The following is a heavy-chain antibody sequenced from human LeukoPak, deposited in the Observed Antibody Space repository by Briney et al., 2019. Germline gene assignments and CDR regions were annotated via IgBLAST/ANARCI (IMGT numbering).Heavy chain of an antibody. Sequence: SETLSLTCAVYGGSFSGYYWSWIRQPPGKGLEWIGYIYYSGSTSYNPSLKSRVPISVDTSKNQFSLKLSSVTAADTAVYYCARSSEGRYYYDSSGYSYYYYMDVWGKGTTVTISS. V-gene: IGHV4-59*01. D-gene: IGHD3-22*01. J-gene: IGHJ6*03. CDR1: GGSFSGYY. CDR2: IYYSGST. CDR3: ARSSEGRYYYDSSGYSYYYYMDV.